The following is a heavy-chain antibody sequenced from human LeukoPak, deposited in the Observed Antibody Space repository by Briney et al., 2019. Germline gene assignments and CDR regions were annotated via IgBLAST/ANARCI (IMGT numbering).Heavy chain of an antibody. CDR3: AELGITMIGGV. Sequence: GGSLRLSCAASRFTFSSYGMSWVRQAPGKGLEWVSAISGSGGSTYYADSVKGRFTISRDNSKNTLYLQMNSLRAEDTAVYYCAELGITMIGGVWGKGTTVTISS. CDR1: RFTFSSYG. D-gene: IGHD3-10*02. CDR2: ISGSGGST. J-gene: IGHJ6*04. V-gene: IGHV3-23*01.